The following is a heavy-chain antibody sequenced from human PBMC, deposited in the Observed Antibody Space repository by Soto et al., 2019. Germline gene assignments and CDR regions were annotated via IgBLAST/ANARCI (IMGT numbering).Heavy chain of an antibody. CDR2: IYYSGIT. CDR1: GGSISSGDYY. J-gene: IGHJ4*02. V-gene: IGHV4-30-4*01. D-gene: IGHD1-20*01. Sequence: PSETLSLTCTVSGGSISSGDYYWSWIGQPPGKGLEWIGYIYYSGITYYNPSLKSRVTISVDTSKNQFSLKLSSVTAADTAVYYCARAGITGTDFDYWGQGTLVTVSS. CDR3: ARAGITGTDFDY.